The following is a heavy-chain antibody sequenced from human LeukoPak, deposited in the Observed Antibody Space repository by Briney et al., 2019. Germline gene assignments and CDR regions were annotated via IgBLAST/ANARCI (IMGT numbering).Heavy chain of an antibody. D-gene: IGHD3-10*01. CDR3: ARGGEKGWFDP. V-gene: IGHV1-2*02. Sequence: GASVNVSCKASGYTFTDYFIHWVRQAPGQGLEWMGGITPNSGYTNYAQKFRGRVTVTRDTSISTAYVELSRLTSDDTAAYYCARGGEKGWFDPWGQGTLVTVSS. CDR2: ITPNSGYT. J-gene: IGHJ5*02. CDR1: GYTFTDYF.